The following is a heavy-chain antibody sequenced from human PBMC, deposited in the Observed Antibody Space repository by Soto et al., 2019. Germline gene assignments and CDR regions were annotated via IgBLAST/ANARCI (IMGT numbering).Heavy chain of an antibody. V-gene: IGHV1-18*01. J-gene: IGHJ5*02. CDR1: GYTFTSHK. D-gene: IGHD3-22*01. Sequence: ASVKVSCKASGYTFTSHKINWVRQATGQGLEWMGWISADNGNTNYAQKLQGRVTMTTDTSTSTAYMELRSLRSDDTAVYYCARGADYYDSSGYYRGWFDPWGQGTLVTVSS. CDR2: ISADNGNT. CDR3: ARGADYYDSSGYYRGWFDP.